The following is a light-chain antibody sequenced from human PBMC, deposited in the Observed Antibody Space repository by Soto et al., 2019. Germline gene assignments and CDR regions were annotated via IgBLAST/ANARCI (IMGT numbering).Light chain of an antibody. CDR2: GAS. CDR3: QQYNDWPLT. V-gene: IGKV3-15*01. Sequence: EILMTQSPATLSFSPGEGLTLSCRASQSISRTLAWYQQRPGQAPRLLIYGASSRATGVPARFSGSGSGTEFTLTISSLQSEDFAVYYCQQYNDWPLTFGGGTKVDIK. CDR1: QSISRT. J-gene: IGKJ4*01.